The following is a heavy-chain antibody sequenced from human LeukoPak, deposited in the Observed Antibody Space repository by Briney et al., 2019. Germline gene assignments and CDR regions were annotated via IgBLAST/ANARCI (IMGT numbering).Heavy chain of an antibody. CDR1: GFTFSSYA. J-gene: IGHJ4*02. V-gene: IGHV3-30*04. CDR3: IVATINY. D-gene: IGHD5-12*01. CDR2: ISYDGSNK. Sequence: PGGSLRLSCAASGFTFSSYAMHWVRQAPGKGLEWVAVISYDGSNKYYADSVKGRFTISRDNSKNTLYLQMNSLRAEDTAVYYCIVATINYWGQGTLVTVSS.